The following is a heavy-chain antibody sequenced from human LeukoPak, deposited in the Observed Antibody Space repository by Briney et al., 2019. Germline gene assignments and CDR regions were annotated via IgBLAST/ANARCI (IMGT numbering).Heavy chain of an antibody. CDR2: INHSGST. V-gene: IGHV4-34*01. J-gene: IGHJ1*01. D-gene: IGHD4-17*01. CDR3: ARSEELLRSLAYFQH. CDR1: GGSFSGYY. Sequence: SETLSLTCAVYGGSFSGYYWSWIRQPPGKGLEWIGEINHSGSTNYNPSPKSRVTISVDTSKNQFSLKLSSVTAADTAVYYCARSEELLRSLAYFQHWGQGTLVTVSS.